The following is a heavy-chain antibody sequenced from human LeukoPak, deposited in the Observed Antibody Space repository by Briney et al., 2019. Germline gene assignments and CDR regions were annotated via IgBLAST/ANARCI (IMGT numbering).Heavy chain of an antibody. Sequence: ASVKVSCKASGYTFTSYGISWVRQAPGQGLEWMGWISAYNGNTNYAQKLQGRVTMNTDTPTSTAYMELRSLRSDDTAVYYCARGIPIVVVPAAIRDYYYYYYMDVWGKGTTVTVSS. J-gene: IGHJ6*03. V-gene: IGHV1-18*01. CDR2: ISAYNGNT. CDR1: GYTFTSYG. CDR3: ARGIPIVVVPAAIRDYYYYYYMDV. D-gene: IGHD2-2*01.